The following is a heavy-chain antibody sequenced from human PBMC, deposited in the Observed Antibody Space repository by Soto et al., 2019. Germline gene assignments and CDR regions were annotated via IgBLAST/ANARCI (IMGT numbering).Heavy chain of an antibody. J-gene: IGHJ4*02. V-gene: IGHV3-30*18. CDR2: ISYDGSNK. CDR1: GFTFSSYG. Sequence: PGGSLRLSCAASGFTFSSYGMHWVRQAPGKGLEWVAVISYDGSNKYYADSVKGRFTISRDNSKNTLYLQMNSLRAEDTAVYYCAKSLAIAVAGTVDYWGQGTLVTVSS. D-gene: IGHD6-19*01. CDR3: AKSLAIAVAGTVDY.